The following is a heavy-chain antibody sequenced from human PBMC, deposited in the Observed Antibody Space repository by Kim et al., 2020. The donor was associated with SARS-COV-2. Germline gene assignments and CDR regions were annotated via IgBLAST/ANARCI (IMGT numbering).Heavy chain of an antibody. V-gene: IGHV4-59*01. Sequence: SETLSLTCTVSGGSISRYYWSWIRQPPGKGLEWIGYIYYSGSTNYNPSLKSRVTISADTSKNQISLKLTPVTAADTAVYYCARELTDCSSTSCYGRYFDYWGQGTLVTVSS. CDR1: GGSISRYY. D-gene: IGHD2-2*01. J-gene: IGHJ4*02. CDR3: ARELTDCSSTSCYGRYFDY. CDR2: IYYSGST.